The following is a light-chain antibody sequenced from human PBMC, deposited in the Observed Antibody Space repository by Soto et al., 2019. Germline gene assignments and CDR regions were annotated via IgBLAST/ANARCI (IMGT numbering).Light chain of an antibody. Sequence: EIVLAQSPGTLSLSPGERATLSCRASQRVTNSFLAWYQQKPGQAPRLLIYGASRRATGIPDRFTGSGSGTDFTLTISRLEPEDFAVYYCQQYVSSPWAFGQGTKVEL. J-gene: IGKJ1*01. CDR1: QRVTNSF. CDR3: QQYVSSPWA. V-gene: IGKV3-20*01. CDR2: GAS.